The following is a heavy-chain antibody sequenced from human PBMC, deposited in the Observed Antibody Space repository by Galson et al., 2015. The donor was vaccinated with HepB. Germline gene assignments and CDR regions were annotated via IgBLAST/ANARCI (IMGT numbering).Heavy chain of an antibody. CDR2: INPNNDGT. CDR3: AREAGYGDYWYFDR. D-gene: IGHD4-17*01. V-gene: IGHV1-2*06. CDR1: GYTFTGYH. J-gene: IGHJ2*01. Sequence: SVKVSCKASGYTFTGYHMHWMRQAPGQGLEWMGRINPNNDGTNYAQKFRGRVTMTRDTSTRTDYLELSRLRPDDTAVYYCAREAGYGDYWYFDRWGRGTLVTVSS.